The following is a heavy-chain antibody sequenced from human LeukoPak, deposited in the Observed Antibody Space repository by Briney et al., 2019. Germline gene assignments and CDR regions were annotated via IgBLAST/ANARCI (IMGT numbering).Heavy chain of an antibody. V-gene: IGHV3-30-3*01. CDR1: GFTFSSYA. D-gene: IGHD6-13*01. CDR3: ASSSWYSPLFDY. CDR2: ISYDGSNK. J-gene: IGHJ4*02. Sequence: PGRSLRLSCAASGFTFSSYAMHWVRQAPGKGLEWVAVISYDGSNKYYADSVKGRFTISRDNSKNTLYLQMNSLRAEDTAVYYCASSSWYSPLFDYWGQGTLVTVSS.